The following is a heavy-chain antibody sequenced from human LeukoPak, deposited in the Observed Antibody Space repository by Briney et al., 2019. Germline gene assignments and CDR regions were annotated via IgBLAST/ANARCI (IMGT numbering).Heavy chain of an antibody. V-gene: IGHV4-34*01. Sequence: PSETLSLTCAVYGGSFSGYYWGWIRQPPGKGLEWIGEINHSGSTNYNPSLKSRVTISVDTSENQFSLKLSSATAADTAVYYCVRDNSGSFDYWGQGTLVTVSS. D-gene: IGHD3-10*01. J-gene: IGHJ4*02. CDR1: GGSFSGYY. CDR3: VRDNSGSFDY. CDR2: INHSGST.